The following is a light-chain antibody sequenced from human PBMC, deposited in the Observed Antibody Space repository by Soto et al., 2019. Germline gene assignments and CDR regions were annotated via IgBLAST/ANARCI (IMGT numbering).Light chain of an antibody. V-gene: IGKV3-15*01. CDR1: QSVGSN. J-gene: IGKJ1*01. CDR2: GAS. Sequence: EIVMTQSPATLSVSPGERATLSCRASQSVGSNLAWYQQKPGQAPRLLMYGASTRATGIPARFSGSGSGAEFTLTISSLQSEDFALYYCQQYNNRPPWTFGQGTKVEIK. CDR3: QQYNNRPPWT.